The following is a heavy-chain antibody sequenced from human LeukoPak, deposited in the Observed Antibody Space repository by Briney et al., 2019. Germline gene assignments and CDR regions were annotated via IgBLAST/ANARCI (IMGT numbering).Heavy chain of an antibody. CDR2: ISSSSTTI. J-gene: IGHJ4*02. CDR3: ARGASLVGTTQLDY. CDR1: GFTFSSYS. D-gene: IGHD1-26*01. V-gene: IGHV3-48*01. Sequence: GGSLRLSCAASGFTFSSYSMNWVRQAPGKGLEWVSYISSSSTTIYYADTVKGRFTISRDNAKSSLYLHMNSLRAEDTAVYYCARGASLVGTTQLDYWGQGTLVTVSS.